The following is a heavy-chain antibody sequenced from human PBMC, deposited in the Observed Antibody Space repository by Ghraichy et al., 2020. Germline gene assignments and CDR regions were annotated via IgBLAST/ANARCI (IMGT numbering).Heavy chain of an antibody. CDR2: IIPIFGTA. CDR1: GGTFSSYA. D-gene: IGHD3-16*02. J-gene: IGHJ2*01. Sequence: SVKVSCKASGGTFSSYAISWVRQAPGQGLEWMGGIIPIFGTANYAQEFQGRVTITADESTSTAYMELSRLRSEDTAVYYCARSASVISGWYFDLWGRGTLVTVSS. CDR3: ARSASVISGWYFDL. V-gene: IGHV1-69*13.